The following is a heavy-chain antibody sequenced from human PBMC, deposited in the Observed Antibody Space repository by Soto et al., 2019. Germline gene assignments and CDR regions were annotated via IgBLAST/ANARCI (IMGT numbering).Heavy chain of an antibody. J-gene: IGHJ3*02. CDR2: MNQDGSAK. V-gene: IGHV3-7*01. CDR1: GFTFSNYW. D-gene: IGHD5-18*01. Sequence: EVQLVESGGGLVQPGGSLRLSCAASGFTFSNYWMNWVRQAPGKGLEWVATMNQDGSAKYYVDSVKGRFTISRDNAKNSLYLQMSSLRAEDTAVYYCARSGYSGTFDIWGLGTMVTVSS. CDR3: ARSGYSGTFDI.